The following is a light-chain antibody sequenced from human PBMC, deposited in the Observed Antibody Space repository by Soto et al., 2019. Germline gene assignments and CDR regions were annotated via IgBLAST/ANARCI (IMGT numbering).Light chain of an antibody. V-gene: IGKV3-20*01. CDR3: QQYGSSHWT. CDR2: GAS. J-gene: IGKJ1*01. Sequence: EIVLTQSPGTLSLSPGERATLSCRASQSVSSSFLAWYQQKPGQAPRLLIYGASSRATGIPDRFSGSGSGTDFTLTISSMEPEDFAVYYSQQYGSSHWTFGQGTKMEIK. CDR1: QSVSSSF.